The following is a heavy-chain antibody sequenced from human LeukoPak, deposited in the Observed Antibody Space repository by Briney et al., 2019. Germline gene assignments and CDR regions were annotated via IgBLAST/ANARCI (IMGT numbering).Heavy chain of an antibody. D-gene: IGHD3-10*01. CDR2: IYYSGNA. V-gene: IGHV4-59*01. J-gene: IGHJ4*02. CDR3: ARVGSGGYLDY. Sequence: PSETLSLTCTVSGSSISSYYWSWIRQPPGKGLEWIGYIYYSGNANYSPSVKSRVTMSVDTSKNQFSLKLTSVTAADTAVYHCARVGSGGYLDYWGQGTLVTVSS. CDR1: GSSISSYY.